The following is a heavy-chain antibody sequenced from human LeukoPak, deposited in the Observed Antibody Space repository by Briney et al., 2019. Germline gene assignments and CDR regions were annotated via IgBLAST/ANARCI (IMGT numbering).Heavy chain of an antibody. CDR1: RITFSSNA. D-gene: IGHD3-10*01. CDR3: ARDFGKITMVREVAFYYYYMDV. V-gene: IGHV3-30*04. J-gene: IGHJ6*03. Sequence: TGGSLRLSCAASRITFSSNAMHWVRQAPGKGLEWVAVISYDGSNKLYADSVKGRFTISRDNSKNTLYLQMDSLRAEDTAVYFCARDFGKITMVREVAFYYYYMDVWGKGTTVTVSS. CDR2: ISYDGSNK.